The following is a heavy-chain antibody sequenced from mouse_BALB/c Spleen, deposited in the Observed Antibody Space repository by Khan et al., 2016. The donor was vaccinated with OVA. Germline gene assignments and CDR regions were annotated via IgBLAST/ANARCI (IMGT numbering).Heavy chain of an antibody. V-gene: IGHV5-6*01. J-gene: IGHJ4*01. CDR2: VSSGTIYT. CDR1: GFTFSSYG. Sequence: EVELVESGGDLVKPGGSLKLSCAASGFTFSSYGMSWVRQTPDKRLEWVATVSSGTIYTYYPDSVRGRFTISRDNAKNTLYLQMSSLKSDDTAMYYCARLYAMDYGGQGTSVTVSS. CDR3: ARLYAMDY.